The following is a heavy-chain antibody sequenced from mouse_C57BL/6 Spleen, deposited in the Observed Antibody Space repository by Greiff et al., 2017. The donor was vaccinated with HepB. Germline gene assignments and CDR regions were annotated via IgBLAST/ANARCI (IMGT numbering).Heavy chain of an antibody. Sequence: EVKLVESEGGLVQPGSSMKLSCTASGFTFSDYYMAWVRQVPEKGLEWVANINYDGSSTYYLDSLKSRFIISRDTAKNILYLQMSSLKSEDTATYYCAREANWGFDYWGQGTTLTVSS. D-gene: IGHD4-1*01. CDR2: INYDGSST. CDR3: AREANWGFDY. V-gene: IGHV5-16*01. J-gene: IGHJ2*01. CDR1: GFTFSDYY.